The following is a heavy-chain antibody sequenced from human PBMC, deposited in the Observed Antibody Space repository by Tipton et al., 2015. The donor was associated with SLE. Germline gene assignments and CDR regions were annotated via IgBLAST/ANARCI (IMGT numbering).Heavy chain of an antibody. J-gene: IGHJ4*02. D-gene: IGHD3-3*01. CDR2: ITGSGDRT. CDR3: ARSPVDYWNGYSA. Sequence: SLRLSCEGSGFTFSNYAMSWVRQAPGKGREWVSAITGSGDRTYYIDSVKGRFTISRDNSKNSLYLQMNGLRAEDTAVYYCARSPVDYWNGYSAWGQGTLVAVSS. V-gene: IGHV3-23*01. CDR1: GFTFSNYA.